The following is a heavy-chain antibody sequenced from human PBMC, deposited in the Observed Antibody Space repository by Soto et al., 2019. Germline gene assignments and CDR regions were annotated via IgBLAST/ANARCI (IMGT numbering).Heavy chain of an antibody. D-gene: IGHD4-17*01. V-gene: IGHV3-73*01. Sequence: GGSLRLSCAASEFTFSDSGMHWVRQASGKGLEWVGRIRTKANSYATDYAASVKGRFTISRDDSKNTTYLQMNSLKTEDTAVYYCTRNGDYVWGMGVWGQGTTVTVSS. J-gene: IGHJ6*02. CDR2: IRTKANSYAT. CDR1: EFTFSDSG. CDR3: TRNGDYVWGMGV.